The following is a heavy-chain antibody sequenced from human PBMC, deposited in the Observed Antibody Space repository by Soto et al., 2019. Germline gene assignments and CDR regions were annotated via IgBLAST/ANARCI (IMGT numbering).Heavy chain of an antibody. CDR3: ARLTIFGVVTTSYYFDY. D-gene: IGHD3-3*01. CDR2: IYYSGST. CDR1: GGSISSSSYY. V-gene: IGHV4-39*01. J-gene: IGHJ4*02. Sequence: KSSETLSLTXTVSGGSISSSSYYWGWIRQPPGKGLEWIGSIYYSGSTYYNPSLKSRVTISVDTSKNQFSLKLSSVTAADTAVYYCARLTIFGVVTTSYYFDYWGQGTLVTVSS.